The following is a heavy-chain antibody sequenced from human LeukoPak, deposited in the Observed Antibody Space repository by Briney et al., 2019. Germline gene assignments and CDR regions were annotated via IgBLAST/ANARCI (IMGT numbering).Heavy chain of an antibody. Sequence: SETLSLTCTVSGGSISSSSYYWGWIRQPPGKGLEWIGSIYYGGSTYYNPSLKSQVTISVDTSKNQFSLKLSSVTAADTAVYYCARHGLRYCSSTSCYPLNWFDPWGQGTLVTVSS. CDR1: GGSISSSSYY. CDR3: ARHGLRYCSSTSCYPLNWFDP. V-gene: IGHV4-39*01. D-gene: IGHD2-2*01. J-gene: IGHJ5*02. CDR2: IYYGGST.